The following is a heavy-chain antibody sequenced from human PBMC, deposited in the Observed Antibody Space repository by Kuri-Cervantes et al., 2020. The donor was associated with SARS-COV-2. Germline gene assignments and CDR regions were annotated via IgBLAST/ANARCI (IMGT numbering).Heavy chain of an antibody. Sequence: GGSLRLSCAASGFTFSSYGMRWVRQAPGKGLEWVAFIRYDGSNKYYADSVKGRFTIPRDNSKNTLYLQMNSLRAEDTAVYYCAKDAGSGHFWSGYSGGNWFDPWGQGTLVTVSS. V-gene: IGHV3-30*02. J-gene: IGHJ5*02. CDR2: IRYDGSNK. CDR3: AKDAGSGHFWSGYSGGNWFDP. D-gene: IGHD3-3*02. CDR1: GFTFSSYG.